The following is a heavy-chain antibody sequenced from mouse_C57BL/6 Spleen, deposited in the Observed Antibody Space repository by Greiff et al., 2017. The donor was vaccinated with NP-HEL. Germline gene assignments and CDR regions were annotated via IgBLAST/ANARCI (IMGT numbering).Heavy chain of an antibody. V-gene: IGHV1-39*01. CDR1: GYSFTDYN. CDR2: INPNYGTT. J-gene: IGHJ1*03. Sequence: EVQRVESGPELVKPGASVKISCKASGYSFTDYNMNWVKQSNGKSLEWIGVINPNYGTTSYNQKFKGKATLTVDQSSSTAYMQLNSLTSEDSAVYYCARGATTVVATEYFDVWGTGTTVTVSS. CDR3: ARGATTVVATEYFDV. D-gene: IGHD1-1*01.